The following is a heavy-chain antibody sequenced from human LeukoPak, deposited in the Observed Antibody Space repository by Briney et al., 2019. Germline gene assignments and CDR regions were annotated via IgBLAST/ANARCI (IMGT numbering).Heavy chain of an antibody. J-gene: IGHJ4*02. CDR1: GFTFSSYA. D-gene: IGHD5-18*01. Sequence: GGSLRLSCAASGFTFSSYAMHWIRQAPGKGLEWVAVISYDGSNKYYADSVKGRFTISRDNAKNTLSLQMNSLRAEDTAVYYCVRHNYGYDYWGQGTPVTVSS. V-gene: IGHV3-30*04. CDR2: ISYDGSNK. CDR3: VRHNYGYDY.